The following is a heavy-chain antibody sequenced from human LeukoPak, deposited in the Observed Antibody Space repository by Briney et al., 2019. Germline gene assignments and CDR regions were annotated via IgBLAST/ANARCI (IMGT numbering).Heavy chain of an antibody. V-gene: IGHV3-21*01. CDR1: GFTFSSYE. Sequence: PGGSLRLSCAASGFTFSSYEMNWVRQAPGKGLEWASSISSSSSYIYYADSVKGRFTISRDNAKNSLYLQMNSLRAEDTAVYYCARVRNSGSSGWYDAFDIWGQGTMVTVSS. D-gene: IGHD6-19*01. J-gene: IGHJ3*02. CDR3: ARVRNSGSSGWYDAFDI. CDR2: ISSSSSYI.